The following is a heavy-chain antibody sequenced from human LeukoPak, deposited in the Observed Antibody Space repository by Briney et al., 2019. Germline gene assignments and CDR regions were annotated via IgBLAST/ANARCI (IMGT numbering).Heavy chain of an antibody. J-gene: IGHJ6*02. CDR3: ASNPTYYYDSSGYYYRNYYYGMDV. V-gene: IGHV1-18*01. Sequence: ASVKVSCKTSGYTFNTYGISWVRQAPGQGPEWMGWISGYNGKTNYAQKLQGRVTMTTDTSTSTAYMELRSLRSDDTAVYYCASNPTYYYDSSGYYYRNYYYGMDVWGQGTTVTVSS. D-gene: IGHD3-22*01. CDR2: ISGYNGKT. CDR1: GYTFNTYG.